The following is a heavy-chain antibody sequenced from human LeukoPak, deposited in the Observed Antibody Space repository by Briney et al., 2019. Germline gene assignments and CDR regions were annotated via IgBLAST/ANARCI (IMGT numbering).Heavy chain of an antibody. D-gene: IGHD2-2*01. V-gene: IGHV4-59*01. Sequence: SETLSLTCTVSGGSISSYYWSWIRQPPGKGLEWIGYIYYSGSTNYNPSLKSRVTISVDTSKNQFSLKLSSVTAADTAVYYRARVLGTSVYYFDYWGQGTLATVSS. CDR2: IYYSGST. CDR3: ARVLGTSVYYFDY. CDR1: GGSISSYY. J-gene: IGHJ4*02.